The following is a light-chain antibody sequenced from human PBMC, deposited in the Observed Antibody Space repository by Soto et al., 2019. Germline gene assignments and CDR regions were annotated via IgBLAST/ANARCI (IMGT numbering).Light chain of an antibody. Sequence: DIQLTHSPSTLSGSVGDRVTITCRASQTISSWLAWYQQKPGKAPKLLIYKASSLESGVPSRFSGCGSGTEFTLTISSLQPDDLATYYCQQYNSYSWTFGQGTKVDIK. CDR1: QTISSW. V-gene: IGKV1-5*03. CDR3: QQYNSYSWT. CDR2: KAS. J-gene: IGKJ1*01.